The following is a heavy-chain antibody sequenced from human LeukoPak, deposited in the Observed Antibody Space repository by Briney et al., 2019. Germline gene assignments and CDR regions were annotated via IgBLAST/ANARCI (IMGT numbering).Heavy chain of an antibody. V-gene: IGHV1-46*01. D-gene: IGHD6-6*01. CDR1: GYTFTGYY. CDR3: ARDKYSSSSTPHYFYYYYMDV. Sequence: ASVKVSCKASGYTFTGYYMHWVRQAPGQGLEWMGIINPSGGSTSYAQKFQGRVTMTRDMSTSTVYMELSSLRSEDTAVYYCARDKYSSSSTPHYFYYYYMDVWGKGTTVTVSS. CDR2: INPSGGST. J-gene: IGHJ6*03.